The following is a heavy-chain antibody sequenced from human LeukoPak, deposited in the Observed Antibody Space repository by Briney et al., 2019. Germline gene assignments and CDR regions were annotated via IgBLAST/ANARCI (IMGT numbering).Heavy chain of an antibody. J-gene: IGHJ4*02. CDR2: INPNSGGT. CDR1: GYTFTSYD. Sequence: ASVTVSCKASGYTFTSYDINWVRQAPGQGLEWMGWINPNSGGTNYAQKFQGRVTMTRDTSISTAYMELSRLRSDDTAVYYCARSYDYDYWGQGTLVTVSS. V-gene: IGHV1-2*02. D-gene: IGHD3-3*01. CDR3: ARSYDYDY.